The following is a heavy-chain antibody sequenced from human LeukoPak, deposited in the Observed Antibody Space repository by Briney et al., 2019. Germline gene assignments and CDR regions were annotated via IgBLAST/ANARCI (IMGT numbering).Heavy chain of an antibody. D-gene: IGHD3-22*01. V-gene: IGHV4-39*01. CDR2: MYYSGST. CDR3: ARAYYYDSSGFDFDY. CDR1: GGSISSSSYY. Sequence: SETLSLTCTVSGGSISSSSYYWGWIRQPPGKGLEWIGSMYYSGSTYYNPSLKSRVTISVDTSKNQFSLKLSSVTAADTAVYYCARAYYYDSSGFDFDYWGQGTLVTVSS. J-gene: IGHJ4*02.